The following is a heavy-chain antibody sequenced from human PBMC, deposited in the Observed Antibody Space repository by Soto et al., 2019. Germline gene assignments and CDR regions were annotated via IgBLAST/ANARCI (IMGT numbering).Heavy chain of an antibody. CDR3: AKDLSESYDCGDVWAPFGY. D-gene: IGHD4-17*01. J-gene: IGHJ4*02. CDR2: ITGSGREG. CDR1: GFSFSTFA. V-gene: IGHV3-23*01. Sequence: PGGSLRLSCVASGFSFSTFAMSWVRQAPGKGLEWVSRITGSGREGYYADSVRGRFTISRDNSRNTLLLQMNCLRDYDTAVYFCAKDLSESYDCGDVWAPFGYLGRGTQVAVSS.